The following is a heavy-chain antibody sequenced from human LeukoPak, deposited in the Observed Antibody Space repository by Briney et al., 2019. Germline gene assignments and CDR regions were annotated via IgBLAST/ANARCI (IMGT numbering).Heavy chain of an antibody. D-gene: IGHD5-24*01. CDR2: ISGGGYTT. Sequence: GGSLRLSCAASEFTFSSYAMSWVRQAPGKGLEWVSLISGGGYTTYYADSVKGRFTISRDNSKNTLYLQMNSLRAEDTAVYYCAKEVEYLDHWGQGTLVTVSP. CDR1: EFTFSSYA. CDR3: AKEVEYLDH. V-gene: IGHV3-23*01. J-gene: IGHJ4*02.